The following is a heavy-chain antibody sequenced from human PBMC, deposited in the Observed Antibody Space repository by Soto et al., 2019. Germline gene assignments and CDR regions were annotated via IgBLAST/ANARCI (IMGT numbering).Heavy chain of an antibody. CDR3: AVLPIPYRPRPPRPNNIDY. D-gene: IGHD1-1*01. V-gene: IGHV3-23*01. CDR1: GFTFSSYA. CDR2: SSGSGGST. Sequence: EVQLLESGGGLVQPGGSLRLSCAASGFTFSSYAMSWVRQAPGKGLEWVSASSGSGGSTYYADSVKGRFTISRDNSKNTLYLQMNSPRADDTAVYYCAVLPIPYRPRPPRPNNIDYWGQGTLVTVSS. J-gene: IGHJ4*02.